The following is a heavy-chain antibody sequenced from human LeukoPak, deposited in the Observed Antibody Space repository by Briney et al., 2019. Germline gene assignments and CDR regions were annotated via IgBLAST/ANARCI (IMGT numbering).Heavy chain of an antibody. CDR1: GYTFTGYY. Sequence: GASVKVSCKASGYTFTGYYMHWVRQAPGQGLEWMGWINPNSGGTNYAQKFQGWVTMTRDTSISTAYMELSRLRSDDTAVYYCARDVDTAMGGGYAFDIWGQGTMVTVSS. J-gene: IGHJ3*02. CDR2: INPNSGGT. V-gene: IGHV1-2*04. CDR3: ARDVDTAMGGGYAFDI. D-gene: IGHD5-18*01.